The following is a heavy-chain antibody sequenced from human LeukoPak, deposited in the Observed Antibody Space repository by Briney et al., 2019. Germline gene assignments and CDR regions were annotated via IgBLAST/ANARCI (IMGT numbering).Heavy chain of an antibody. D-gene: IGHD5-18*01. V-gene: IGHV1-18*01. J-gene: IGHJ6*02. CDR2: ISAYNGNT. CDR1: GYTFTSYG. CDR3: ASSLVDTAMVSHFYYYYGMDV. Sequence: ASVKVSCKASGYTFTSYGISWVRQAPGQGLEWMGWISAYNGNTNYAQKLQGRVTMTTDTSTSTAYMELRSLRSDDTAVYYCASSLVDTAMVSHFYYYYGMDVWGQGTTVTVSS.